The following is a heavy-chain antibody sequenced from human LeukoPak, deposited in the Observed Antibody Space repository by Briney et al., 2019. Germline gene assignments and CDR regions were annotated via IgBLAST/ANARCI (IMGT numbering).Heavy chain of an antibody. J-gene: IGHJ6*03. CDR3: ARVDYRGGGYFMDV. D-gene: IGHD4-11*01. V-gene: IGHV3-7*01. CDR2: IKKDGSEK. Sequence: QPGGSLRLSCAASGFTFSSYWMSWVRQAPGKGLEWVANIKKDGSEKKYVDSVKGRFTISRDDPKNSLYLQMNSLRAEDTAVYYCARVDYRGGGYFMDVWGRGTPVTVSS. CDR1: GFTFSSYW.